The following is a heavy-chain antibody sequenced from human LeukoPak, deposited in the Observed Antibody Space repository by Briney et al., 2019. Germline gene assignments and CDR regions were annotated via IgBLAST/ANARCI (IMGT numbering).Heavy chain of an antibody. D-gene: IGHD1-26*01. CDR2: ISGSGGST. J-gene: IGHJ3*02. V-gene: IGHV3-23*01. CDR3: ANEVGAERAFDI. Sequence: AGGSLRLSCEASGFTFSSCWMSWVRQAPGKGLEWVSAISGSGGSTYYADSVKGRFTISRDNSKNTLYLQMNSLRAEDTAVYYCANEVGAERAFDIWGQGTMVTVSS. CDR1: GFTFSSCW.